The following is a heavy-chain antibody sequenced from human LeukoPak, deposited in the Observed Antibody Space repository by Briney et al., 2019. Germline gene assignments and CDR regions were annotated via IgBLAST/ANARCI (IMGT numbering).Heavy chain of an antibody. D-gene: IGHD6-19*01. J-gene: IGHJ4*02. CDR3: ARRTLGYSGGWYEDY. CDR1: GGTFSSYA. V-gene: IGHV1-69*01. CDR2: IIPIFGTA. Sequence: SVKVSCKASGGTFSSYAISWVRQAPGQGLEWMGGIIPIFGTANYAQKFQGRVTITADESTSTAYMELSSLRSEDTAVYYCARRTLGYSGGWYEDYWGQGTLVTVSS.